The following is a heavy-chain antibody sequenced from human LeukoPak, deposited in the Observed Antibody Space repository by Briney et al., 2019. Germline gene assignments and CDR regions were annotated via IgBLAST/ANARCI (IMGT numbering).Heavy chain of an antibody. CDR3: ARLSKVRGVPLLYMDV. J-gene: IGHJ6*03. CDR2: IIPIFGTA. V-gene: IGHV1-69*06. CDR1: GGTFSSYS. D-gene: IGHD3-10*01. Sequence: GASVKVSCKASGGTFSSYSISWVRQAPGQGLEWMGRIIPIFGTANYAQKFQGRVTITADKPTSTAYIELSNLTTDETAVYYCARLSKVRGVPLLYMDVWGKGPPVTVSS.